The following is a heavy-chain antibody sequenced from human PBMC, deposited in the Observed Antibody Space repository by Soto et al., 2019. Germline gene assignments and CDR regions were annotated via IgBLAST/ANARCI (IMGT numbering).Heavy chain of an antibody. Sequence: PGESLKISCKASGYSFRNYWISWVRQVPGKGLEWMGRIDPYDSYTDYSPSFQGHVTISVDKSNSTAYLQWSSLKASDTAMYYCARQSISSGYDILTGNNWFDPWGQGTLVTVSS. CDR3: ARQSISSGYDILTGNNWFDP. D-gene: IGHD3-9*01. CDR2: IDPYDSYT. J-gene: IGHJ5*02. V-gene: IGHV5-10-1*01. CDR1: GYSFRNYW.